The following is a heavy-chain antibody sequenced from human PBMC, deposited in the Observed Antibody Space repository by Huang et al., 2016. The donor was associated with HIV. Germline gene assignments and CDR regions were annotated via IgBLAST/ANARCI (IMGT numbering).Heavy chain of an antibody. J-gene: IGHJ6*03. V-gene: IGHV1-69*13. CDR2: SIPMCGTT. CDR1: GGTFSTNA. CDR3: ARQPYCGGDCAHYYYFYMDV. Sequence: QVQLVQSGAEVKRPGASVKVSCRASGGTFSTNAVSWVRQAPGQGLGGMGGSIPMCGTTNYAQRFQGKVTITADESSSTGYMELSSLRSDDTAVYYCARQPYCGGDCAHYYYFYMDVWGKGTTVTVSS. D-gene: IGHD2-21*02.